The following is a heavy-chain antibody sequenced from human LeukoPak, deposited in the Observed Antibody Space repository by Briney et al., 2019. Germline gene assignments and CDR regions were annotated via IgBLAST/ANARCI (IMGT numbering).Heavy chain of an antibody. V-gene: IGHV1-18*01. CDR3: ARNSSDWYGYMDV. CDR2: ISTYNGYA. CDR1: GYTFNSYG. Sequence: ASVKVSCKASGYTFNSYGISWVRQAPGQGLAWMGWISTYNGYANYAQRLQGRVTMTTETSTSTAYMELRSLRSDDTAVYYCARNSSDWYGYMDVWGKGTTVTVSS. J-gene: IGHJ6*04. D-gene: IGHD6-19*01.